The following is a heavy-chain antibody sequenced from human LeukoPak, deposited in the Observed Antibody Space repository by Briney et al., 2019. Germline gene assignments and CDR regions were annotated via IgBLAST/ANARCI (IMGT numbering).Heavy chain of an antibody. J-gene: IGHJ6*02. Sequence: SETLSLTCAVSGGSISSSNWWSWVRQPPGKGLEWIGEIYHSGSTNYNPSLKSRVTISVDKSKNQFSLKLSSVTAADTAVYYCARDRGDYDFWSGSAAPPYYYGMDVWGQGTTVTVSS. D-gene: IGHD3-3*01. CDR2: IYHSGST. CDR1: GGSISSSNW. V-gene: IGHV4-4*02. CDR3: ARDRGDYDFWSGSAAPPYYYGMDV.